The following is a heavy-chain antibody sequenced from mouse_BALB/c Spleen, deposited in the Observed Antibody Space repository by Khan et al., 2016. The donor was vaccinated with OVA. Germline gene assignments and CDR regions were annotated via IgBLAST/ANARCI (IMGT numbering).Heavy chain of an antibody. D-gene: IGHD1-1*01. Sequence: EVQLQESGPGLVKPSQSLSLTCTVTGFSITSDYAWNWIRQFPGNKLERMGYISYSGNTKYNPSLKSRISINRDTSKNQFFLQLNSVTIEDTATYYCARVYGGDFDYWGQGTTLTVSS. CDR2: ISYSGNT. CDR3: ARVYGGDFDY. J-gene: IGHJ2*01. V-gene: IGHV3-2*02. CDR1: GFSITSDYA.